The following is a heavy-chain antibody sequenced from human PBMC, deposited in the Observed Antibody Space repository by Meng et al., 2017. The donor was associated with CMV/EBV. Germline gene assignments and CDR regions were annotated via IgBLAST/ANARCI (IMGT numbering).Heavy chain of an antibody. CDR3: ARAMRGYYYDSSGSDI. CDR1: GYTFTGYY. J-gene: IGHJ3*02. CDR2: INPNSGGT. Sequence: VQSGAEVKKPGASVKVSCKASGYTFTGYYMHWVRQAPGQGLEWMGWINPNSGGTNYAQKFQGRVTMTRDTSISTAYMELSRLRSDDTAVYYCARAMRGYYYDSSGSDIWGQGTMVTVSS. D-gene: IGHD3-22*01. V-gene: IGHV1-2*02.